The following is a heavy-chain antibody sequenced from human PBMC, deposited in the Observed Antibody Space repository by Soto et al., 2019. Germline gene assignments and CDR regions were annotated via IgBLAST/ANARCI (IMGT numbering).Heavy chain of an antibody. J-gene: IGHJ5*02. CDR3: ARDDLYVDNGRDL. D-gene: IGHD3-10*02. V-gene: IGHV3-33*01. CDR2: IVNDGSEQ. Sequence: QVQLVESGGGVVRPGRSLRLSCAATGFSFSTHGMHWVRQAPGKGLEWVAVIVNDGSEQQYADSVKGRFTISRDNARNILYLQMNNLRAEDKALYYCARDDLYVDNGRDLWGQGTLVTVSS. CDR1: GFSFSTHG.